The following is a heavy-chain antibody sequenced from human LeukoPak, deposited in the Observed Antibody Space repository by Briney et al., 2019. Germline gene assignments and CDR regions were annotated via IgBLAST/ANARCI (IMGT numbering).Heavy chain of an antibody. CDR3: ARIREQWLVRVWFDP. V-gene: IGHV4-59*08. Sequence: SETLSLTCTVSGGSISSYYWSWIRQPPGKGPEWIGYIYYSGSTNYNPSLKSRVTISVDTSKNQFSLKLSSVTAADTAVYYCARIREQWLVRVWFDPWGQGTLVTVSS. CDR1: GGSISSYY. J-gene: IGHJ5*02. CDR2: IYYSGST. D-gene: IGHD6-19*01.